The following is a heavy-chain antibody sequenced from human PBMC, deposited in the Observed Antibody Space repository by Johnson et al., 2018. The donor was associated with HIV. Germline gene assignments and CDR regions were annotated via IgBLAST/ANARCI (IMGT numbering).Heavy chain of an antibody. Sequence: VQLVESGGGLIQPGGSLGLSCAASGFNVSTNNMNWVRQAPGKGLEWVSFTYSGGSTYYADSVKGRFNISRDISKNTLYLQMNSLRAEDTAVYYCGRESTGAGTAFDIWGQGTMVTVSS. CDR2: TYSGGST. J-gene: IGHJ3*02. D-gene: IGHD2-8*02. V-gene: IGHV3-66*01. CDR3: GRESTGAGTAFDI. CDR1: GFNVSTNN.